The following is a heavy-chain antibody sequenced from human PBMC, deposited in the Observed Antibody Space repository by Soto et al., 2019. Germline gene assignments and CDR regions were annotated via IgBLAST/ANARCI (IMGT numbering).Heavy chain of an antibody. CDR3: ARSAGYCSGGSCHYYYYYGMDV. CDR2: IYYSGST. Sequence: SETLSLTCTVSGGSISSSSYYWGWIRQPPGKGLEWIGSIYYSGSTYYNPSLKSRVTMSVDTSKNQFSLKLSSVTAADTAVYYCARSAGYCSGGSCHYYYYYGMDVWGQGTTVTVSS. V-gene: IGHV4-39*01. J-gene: IGHJ6*02. D-gene: IGHD2-15*01. CDR1: GGSISSSSYY.